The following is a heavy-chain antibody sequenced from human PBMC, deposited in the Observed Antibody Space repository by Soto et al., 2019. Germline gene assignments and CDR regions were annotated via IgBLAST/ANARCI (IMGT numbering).Heavy chain of an antibody. J-gene: IGHJ5*01. CDR3: ARERWGSGSRWLDS. D-gene: IGHD6-19*01. V-gene: IGHV1-3*05. CDR2: INVGNGNT. Sequence: QVQVVQSGAEEKKPGASVKVSCKASGYTYISYSMHWVRQAPGQRLEWMGWINVGNGNTKYSQNFQGRVTINQDTYASTAYMELSSLTSEDTAVYYCARERWGSGSRWLDSWGQGTLVTVSS. CDR1: GYTYISYS.